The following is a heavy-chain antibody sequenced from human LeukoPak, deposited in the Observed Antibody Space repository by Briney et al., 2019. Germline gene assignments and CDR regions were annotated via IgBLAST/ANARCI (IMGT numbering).Heavy chain of an antibody. D-gene: IGHD2-15*01. J-gene: IGHJ5*02. Sequence: SETLSLTCTVSGGSISSYYWSWIRQPPGKGLEWIGYIYYSGSTNYNPSLKSRVTISVDTSKNQFSLKLSSVTAADTAVYYCARKAANSGFDPWGQGTLVTVSS. CDR3: ARKAANSGFDP. CDR2: IYYSGST. CDR1: GGSISSYY. V-gene: IGHV4-59*08.